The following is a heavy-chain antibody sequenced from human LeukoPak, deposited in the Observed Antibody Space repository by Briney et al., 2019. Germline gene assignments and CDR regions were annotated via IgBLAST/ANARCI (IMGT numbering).Heavy chain of an antibody. CDR2: IYYGGST. CDR1: GGSVSSGSYY. J-gene: IGHJ4*02. D-gene: IGHD2-15*01. V-gene: IGHV4-61*01. CDR3: ARSLVVAAKYYFDY. Sequence: PSETLSLTCTVSGGSVSSGSYYWSWIRQPPGKGLEWIGYIYYGGSTNYNPSLKSRVTISVDTSKNQFSLKLSSVTAADTAVYYCARSLVVAAKYYFDYWGQGTLVTVSS.